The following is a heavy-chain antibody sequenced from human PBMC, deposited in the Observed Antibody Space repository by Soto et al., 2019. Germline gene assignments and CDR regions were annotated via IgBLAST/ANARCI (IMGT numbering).Heavy chain of an antibody. CDR2: IDPSDSYT. Sequence: GESLKSSCKGSGYSVTTYCINCVRQLPGQGLEWMGKIDPSDSYTNYSPSFQGHVTFSVDMSISTAYLQWSSLKASDTAMYYCARLRNYDMDVWGQGTTVTVSS. CDR1: GYSVTTYC. J-gene: IGHJ6*02. V-gene: IGHV5-10-1*01. CDR3: ARLRNYDMDV.